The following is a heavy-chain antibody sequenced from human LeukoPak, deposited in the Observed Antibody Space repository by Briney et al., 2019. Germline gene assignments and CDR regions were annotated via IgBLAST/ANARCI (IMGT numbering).Heavy chain of an antibody. CDR2: IYYSGST. CDR1: GGSISSSSYY. Sequence: SQTLSLTCTVSGGSISSSSYYWGWIRQPPGKGLEWIGYIYYSGSTNYNPSLKSRVTISVDTSKNQFSLKLSSVTAADTAVYYCARDHCSSTSCYPFFDYWGQGTLVTVSS. CDR3: ARDHCSSTSCYPFFDY. J-gene: IGHJ4*02. D-gene: IGHD2-2*01. V-gene: IGHV4-61*01.